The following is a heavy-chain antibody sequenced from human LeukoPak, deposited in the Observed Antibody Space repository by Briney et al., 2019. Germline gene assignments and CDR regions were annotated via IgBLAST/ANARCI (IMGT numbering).Heavy chain of an antibody. CDR2: VHLSGRT. CDR3: AREGGPYRPLDY. Sequence: TETLSLTCGVSGGSISSTNWWTWVRQPPGEGLEWIGEVHLSGRTNYNPSLESRVTMSVDMSENHISLKLTSVTAADTAVYYCAREGGPYRPLDYSGQGTLVTVSS. V-gene: IGHV4-4*02. CDR1: GGSISSTNW. J-gene: IGHJ4*02.